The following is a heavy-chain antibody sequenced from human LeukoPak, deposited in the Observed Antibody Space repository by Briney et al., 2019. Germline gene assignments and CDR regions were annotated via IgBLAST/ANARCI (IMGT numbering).Heavy chain of an antibody. CDR2: INPNSGGT. CDR1: GYTFTGYY. D-gene: IGHD3-10*01. Sequence: ASVKVSCKASGYTFTGYYMHWVRQAPGQGLEWTGWINPNSGGTNYAQKFQGRVTMTRDTSISTAYMELSRLRSDDTAVYYCARSGHELHYYGSGSYFWFDPWGQGTLVTVSS. V-gene: IGHV1-2*02. CDR3: ARSGHELHYYGSGSYFWFDP. J-gene: IGHJ5*02.